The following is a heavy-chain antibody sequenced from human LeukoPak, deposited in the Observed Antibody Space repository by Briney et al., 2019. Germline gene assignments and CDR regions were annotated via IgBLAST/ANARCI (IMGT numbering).Heavy chain of an antibody. CDR3: AGTLYYDILTGYLPV. J-gene: IGHJ4*02. Sequence: SVKVSCKASGGTFSSYAISWVRQAPGQGLEWMGGIIPIFGTANYAQKFQGRVTITADESTSTAYMELSRLRSEDTAVYYCAGTLYYDILTGYLPVWGQGTLVTVSS. V-gene: IGHV1-69*13. CDR2: IIPIFGTA. D-gene: IGHD3-9*01. CDR1: GGTFSSYA.